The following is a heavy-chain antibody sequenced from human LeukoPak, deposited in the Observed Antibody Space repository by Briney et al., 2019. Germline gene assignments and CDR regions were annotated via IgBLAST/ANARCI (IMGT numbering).Heavy chain of an antibody. CDR3: AREEYGAHYFDY. J-gene: IGHJ4*02. CDR1: GFTFRNYA. V-gene: IGHV3-30-3*01. Sequence: GGSLRLSCVASGFTFRNYAMHWVRQAPGKGLEWVAAISYDGSNKYYADSVKGRFTISRDNSKNTLYLKMNSLRAEDTAMYYCAREEYGAHYFDYWGQGTLVTVSS. CDR2: ISYDGSNK. D-gene: IGHD4-17*01.